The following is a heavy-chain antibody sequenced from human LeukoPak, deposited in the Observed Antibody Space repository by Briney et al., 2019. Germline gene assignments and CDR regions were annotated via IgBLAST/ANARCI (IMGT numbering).Heavy chain of an antibody. Sequence: SETLSLTCAVYGGSFSGYYWSWIRQPPGKGLEWIGEINHSGSTNYNPSLKSRVTISVDTSKNQFSLKLSSVTAADTAVYYCARLPTVTTHYYYYYYMDVWGKGTTVTVSS. V-gene: IGHV4-34*01. CDR3: ARLPTVTTHYYYYYYMDV. CDR1: GGSFSGYY. D-gene: IGHD4-17*01. CDR2: INHSGST. J-gene: IGHJ6*03.